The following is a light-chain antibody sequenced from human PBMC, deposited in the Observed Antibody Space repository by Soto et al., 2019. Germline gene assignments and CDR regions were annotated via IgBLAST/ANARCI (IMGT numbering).Light chain of an antibody. Sequence: QTVVTQPPSVSGAPGQTITMSCTGSGSNVGASYDVHWYQVLPGAGPRLLIYKNNNRPSGVPDRFSGSKSGTSAFLAITGLRAEDEADYYCQSYDNILSGPLFGGGTKVTVL. CDR1: GSNVGASYD. J-gene: IGLJ3*02. CDR2: KNN. CDR3: QSYDNILSGPL. V-gene: IGLV1-40*01.